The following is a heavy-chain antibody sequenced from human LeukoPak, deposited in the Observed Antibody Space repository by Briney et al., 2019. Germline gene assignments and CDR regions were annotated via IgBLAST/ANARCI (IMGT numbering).Heavy chain of an antibody. V-gene: IGHV3-13*01. CDR1: GFTFSSYD. CDR3: ARANQLHIAAAGLYYYYGMDV. CDR2: IGTAGDT. D-gene: IGHD6-13*01. Sequence: GGSLRLSCAASGFTFSSYDMHWVRQATGKGLEWVSAIGTAGDTYYPGSVKGRFTISRENAKNSLYLQMNSLRAGDTAVYYCARANQLHIAAAGLYYYYGMDVWGQGTTVTVSS. J-gene: IGHJ6*02.